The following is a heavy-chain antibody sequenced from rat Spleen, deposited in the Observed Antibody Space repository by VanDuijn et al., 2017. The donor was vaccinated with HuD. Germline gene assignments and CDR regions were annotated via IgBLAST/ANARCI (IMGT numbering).Heavy chain of an antibody. CDR1: GFTFSDYY. J-gene: IGHJ2*01. CDR3: TTGVY. CDR2: INYDGSNT. V-gene: IGHV5-20*01. Sequence: EVQLVESDGGLVQPGRSLKLSCAASGFTFSDYYMAWVRQAPTTGLEWVATINYDGSNTYYRDSVKGRFTISRDNAKTTLYLQMDSLRSEDTATYYCTTGVYWGQGVMVTVSS.